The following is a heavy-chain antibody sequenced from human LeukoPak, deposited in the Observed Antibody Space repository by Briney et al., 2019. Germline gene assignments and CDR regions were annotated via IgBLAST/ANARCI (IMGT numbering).Heavy chain of an antibody. CDR3: ARRGYCSSTSCRGVGAFDI. Sequence: GESLKISCKGSGYSFTSYWIGWVRQMPGRGLEWMGIIYPGDSDTRYSPSFQGQVTISADKFISTAYLQWSSLKASDTAMYYCARRGYCSSTSCRGVGAFDIWGQGTMVTVSS. V-gene: IGHV5-51*01. J-gene: IGHJ3*02. CDR1: GYSFTSYW. D-gene: IGHD2-2*01. CDR2: IYPGDSDT.